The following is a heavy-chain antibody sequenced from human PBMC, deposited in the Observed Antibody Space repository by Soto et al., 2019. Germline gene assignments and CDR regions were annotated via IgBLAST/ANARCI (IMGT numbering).Heavy chain of an antibody. V-gene: IGHV4-30-4*01. D-gene: IGHD3-22*01. CDR1: GGSISSGYYY. CDR3: ARDYYDSSTCAFDI. Sequence: PSETLSLTCTVCGGSISSGYYYWSWIRQPPGKGLEWIGYIYYSGSTYYNPSLKSRVTISVDTSKNQFSMKLSSVTAADTAVYYCARDYYDSSTCAFDIWGDGTMVTVSS. CDR2: IYYSGST. J-gene: IGHJ3*02.